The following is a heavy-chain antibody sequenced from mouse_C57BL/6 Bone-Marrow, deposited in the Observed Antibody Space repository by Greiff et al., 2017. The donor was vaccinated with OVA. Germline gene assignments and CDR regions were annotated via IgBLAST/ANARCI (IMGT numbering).Heavy chain of an antibody. J-gene: IGHJ2*01. CDR3: TTYRY. V-gene: IGHV14-4*01. CDR1: GFNIKDDY. Sequence: VQLKESGAELVRPGASVKLSCTASGFNIKDDYMHWVKQRPEQGLEWIGWIDPENGDTAYASKFQGKATITADTSSNTAYLQRSSLTSEDTAVYYCTTYRYWGQGTTLTVSS. CDR2: IDPENGDT.